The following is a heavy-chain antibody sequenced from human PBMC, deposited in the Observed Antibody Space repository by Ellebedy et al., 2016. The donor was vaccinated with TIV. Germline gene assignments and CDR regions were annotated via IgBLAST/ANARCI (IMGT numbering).Heavy chain of an antibody. Sequence: PGGSLRLSCAASGFTFSSYALHWVRQAPGKGLEWVAVISYDGSTKYYADSVKGRFTISRDNAKNSLDLQMHSLRAEDTAVYYCARVHCSSPSCYDYGMDVWGQGTTVTVSS. CDR2: ISYDGSTK. CDR1: GFTFSSYA. D-gene: IGHD2-2*01. CDR3: ARVHCSSPSCYDYGMDV. J-gene: IGHJ6*02. V-gene: IGHV3-30*03.